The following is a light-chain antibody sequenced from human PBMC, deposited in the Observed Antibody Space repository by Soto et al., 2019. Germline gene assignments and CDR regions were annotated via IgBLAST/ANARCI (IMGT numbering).Light chain of an antibody. CDR3: QQYNNWPPGDT. CDR1: QSVSSN. Sequence: EIVMTQSPATLSVSPGERATLSCRASQSVSSNLAWYQQKPGQAPGLLIYGASTRATGIPARFSGSGSGTEFTLTISSLQSEDFAVYYCQQYNNWPPGDTFGQGTKLEIK. J-gene: IGKJ2*01. V-gene: IGKV3-15*01. CDR2: GAS.